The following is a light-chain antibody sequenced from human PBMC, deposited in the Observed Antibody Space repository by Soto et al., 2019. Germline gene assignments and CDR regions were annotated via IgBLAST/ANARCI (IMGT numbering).Light chain of an antibody. Sequence: DLQMTQSPSTLSSSLGDSVTITCRDSQSISSWLAWYQQKPGKAPKLLIYAAYTLQSGVPSRFSGSGSGTEFTLTISSLQPDDFATYYCQQYKSYSSWTFGQGTKVDIK. V-gene: IGKV1-5*01. CDR2: AAY. CDR1: QSISSW. CDR3: QQYKSYSSWT. J-gene: IGKJ1*01.